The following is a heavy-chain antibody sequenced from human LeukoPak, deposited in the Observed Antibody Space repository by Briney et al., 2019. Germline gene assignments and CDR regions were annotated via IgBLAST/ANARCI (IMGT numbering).Heavy chain of an antibody. CDR1: GYTFTGYY. V-gene: IGHV1-18*04. CDR3: VREKNGWFDP. CDR2: INPYSGDT. Sequence: ASVKVSCKASGYTFTGYYMHWVRQAPGQGLEWMGWINPYSGDTSYAQKLRGRVTMTTDTSTSTAYMEVRSLRSDDTAVYYCVREKNGWFDPWGQGTLVTVSS. D-gene: IGHD2-8*01. J-gene: IGHJ5*02.